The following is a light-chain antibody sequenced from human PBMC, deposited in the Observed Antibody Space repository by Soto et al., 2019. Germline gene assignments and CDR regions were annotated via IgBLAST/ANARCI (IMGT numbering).Light chain of an antibody. CDR3: QQRSNWPPYT. Sequence: EIVLTQSQATLSLSPGERATLSCRASQSVSSYLAWYQQKPGQAARLLIYDASNRATDIPARFSGSGSGTDFPLTLSTLEPEDFALYYCQQRSNWPPYTFGQGTKLEIK. CDR1: QSVSSY. V-gene: IGKV3-11*01. J-gene: IGKJ2*01. CDR2: DAS.